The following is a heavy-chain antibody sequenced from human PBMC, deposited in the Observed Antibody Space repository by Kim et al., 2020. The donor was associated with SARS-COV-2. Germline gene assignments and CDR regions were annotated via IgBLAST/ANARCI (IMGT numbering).Heavy chain of an antibody. Sequence: NPSLKSRVTISVDTSKNQFSLKRSSVTAADTAVYYCARDYMVLGERGLDYWGQGTLVTVSS. V-gene: IGHV4-34*01. J-gene: IGHJ4*02. CDR3: ARDYMVLGERGLDY. D-gene: IGHD3-10*01.